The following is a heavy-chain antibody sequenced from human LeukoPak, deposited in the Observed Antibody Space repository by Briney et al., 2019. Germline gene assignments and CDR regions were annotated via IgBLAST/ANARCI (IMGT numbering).Heavy chain of an antibody. Sequence: SETLSLTCTVAGVSIPISTYDWGWVRQPPGKGLEGIVSIYYSETTKNKPCVKRRVTISVDHSNNKFSLRLSSVTAADTALYYCARGTLYSGWSSYFDSWGQGTLVTVSS. CDR2: IYYSETT. CDR3: ARGTLYSGWSSYFDS. CDR1: GVSIPISTYD. J-gene: IGHJ4*02. V-gene: IGHV4-39*07. D-gene: IGHD6-19*01.